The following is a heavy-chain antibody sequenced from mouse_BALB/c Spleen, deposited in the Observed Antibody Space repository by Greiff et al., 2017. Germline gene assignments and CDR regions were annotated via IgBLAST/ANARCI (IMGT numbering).Heavy chain of an antibody. CDR2: INPSSGYT. CDR3: AREIYYGYFDY. Sequence: LQESGAELARPGASVKMSCKASGYTFTSYTMHWVKQRPGQGLEWIGYINPSSGYTNYNQKFKDKATLTADKSSSTAYMQLSSLTSEDSAVYYCAREIYYGYFDYWGQGTTLTVSS. CDR1: GYTFTSYT. D-gene: IGHD2-1*01. V-gene: IGHV1-4*01. J-gene: IGHJ2*01.